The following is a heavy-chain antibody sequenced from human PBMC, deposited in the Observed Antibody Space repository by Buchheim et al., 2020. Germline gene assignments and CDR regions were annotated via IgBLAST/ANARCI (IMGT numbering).Heavy chain of an antibody. V-gene: IGHV4-39*01. CDR1: GGSISSSSYY. J-gene: IGHJ5*02. Sequence: QLQLQESGPGLVKPSETLSLTCTVSGGSISSSSYYWGWIRQPPGKGLEWIGSIYYSGSTYYNPSLKSRVTISVDTSQNQFSLKLSSVTAADTAVYYCARQDYDFWSGYYRSNWFDPWGQGTL. D-gene: IGHD3-3*01. CDR2: IYYSGST. CDR3: ARQDYDFWSGYYRSNWFDP.